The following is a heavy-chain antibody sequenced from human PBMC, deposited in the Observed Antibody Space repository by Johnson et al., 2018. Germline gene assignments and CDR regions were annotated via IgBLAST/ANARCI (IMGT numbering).Heavy chain of an antibody. CDR3: ARSYCSGRSCYRKYGMDV. D-gene: IGHD2-15*01. V-gene: IGHV1-69*14. CDR1: AGIFRTYA. J-gene: IGHJ6*02. Sequence: QVQLVQSGAAVKKPGSSVKVSCKASAGIFRTYAVSWVRPAPGQGLEWMGGIIPIFGTVNYAQNFQGRVTITADKSTSTAYMELSSLRSEDTAVYYCARSYCSGRSCYRKYGMDVWGQGTTVTVSS. CDR2: IIPIFGTV.